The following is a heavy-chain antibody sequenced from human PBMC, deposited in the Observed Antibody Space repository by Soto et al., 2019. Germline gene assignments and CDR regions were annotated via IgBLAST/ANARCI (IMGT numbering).Heavy chain of an antibody. CDR3: ATDRFFDFYYFDY. Sequence: GGSLRLSCAASGFTFTAFAVQRVRRAPGKGLEWVAVISYDGRQSKYADSVKGRLTISRDDSRNTVFLQLNSLTIEDTAIYYCATDRFFDFYYFDYWGQGTRVTVSS. D-gene: IGHD3-9*01. CDR2: ISYDGRQS. V-gene: IGHV3-30*04. J-gene: IGHJ4*02. CDR1: GFTFTAFA.